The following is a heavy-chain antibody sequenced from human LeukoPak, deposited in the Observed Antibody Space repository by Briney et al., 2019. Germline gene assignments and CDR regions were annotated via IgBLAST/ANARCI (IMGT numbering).Heavy chain of an antibody. D-gene: IGHD3-3*01. Sequence: GSLRLSCAASGFTFSSYWMSRVRQAPGKGLEWVANIKQDGSEKYYVDSVKGRFTISRDNAKNSLYLQMNSLRAEDTAVYYCARDYLDFWSGYPYYFDYWGQGTLVTVSS. J-gene: IGHJ4*02. CDR2: IKQDGSEK. CDR1: GFTFSSYW. CDR3: ARDYLDFWSGYPYYFDY. V-gene: IGHV3-7*01.